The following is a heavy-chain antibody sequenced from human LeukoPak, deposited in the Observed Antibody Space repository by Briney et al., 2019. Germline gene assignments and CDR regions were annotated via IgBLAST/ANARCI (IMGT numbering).Heavy chain of an antibody. V-gene: IGHV3-49*04. CDR2: IRTKAYGATT. D-gene: IGHD6-6*01. CDR1: GFTFGEFP. CDR3: TRDHRVVPRAQHV. Sequence: GGSLRLSCTGSGFTFGEFPMSWVRQGPGKGLESVACIRTKAYGATTEYAASVNGRFAISRDDSKSIDYLQMNSLKTEDTAVSYCTRDHRVVPRAQHVLGRGTTVTVSS. J-gene: IGHJ6*04.